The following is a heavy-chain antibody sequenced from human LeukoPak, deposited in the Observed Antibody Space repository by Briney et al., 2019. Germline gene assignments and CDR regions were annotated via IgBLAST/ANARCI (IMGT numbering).Heavy chain of an antibody. V-gene: IGHV3-30*18. CDR3: AKDGLNYYDSSGFFDY. CDR2: ISYDGSNK. D-gene: IGHD3-22*01. CDR1: GFTFSSYG. Sequence: GGSLRLSCAASGFTFSSYGMHWVRQAPGKGLEWVAVISYDGSNKYYADSVKGRFTISRDNSKNTLYLQMNSLRAEDTAVYYCAKDGLNYYDSSGFFDYWGQGTLVTVSS. J-gene: IGHJ4*02.